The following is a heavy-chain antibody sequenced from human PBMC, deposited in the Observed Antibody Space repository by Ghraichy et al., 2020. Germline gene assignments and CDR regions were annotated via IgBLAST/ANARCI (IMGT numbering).Heavy chain of an antibody. V-gene: IGHV3-33*08. J-gene: IGHJ5*02. CDR2: IWYDGSNK. CDR1: GFTFSSYG. CDR3: ARDLLSGGIAAAGTYWFDP. Sequence: GGSLRLSCAASGFTFSSYGMHWVRQAPGKGLEWVAVIWYDGSNKYYADSVKGRFTISRDNSKNTLYLQMNSLRAEDTAVYYCARDLLSGGIAAAGTYWFDPWGQGTLVTVSS. D-gene: IGHD6-13*01.